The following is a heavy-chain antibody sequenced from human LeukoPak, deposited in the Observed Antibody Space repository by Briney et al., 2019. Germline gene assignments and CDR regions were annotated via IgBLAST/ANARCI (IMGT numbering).Heavy chain of an antibody. CDR1: GFTFSRNW. Sequence: GGSLRLSCVGSGFTFSRNWMSWVRQAPGKGLEWVANIKEDGNSKYYVDSVKGRFTISRDNAQNSLFLQMNSLRDEDTAVYYCARDSDDYGDPTYFDYWGQGTLVTVSS. J-gene: IGHJ4*02. V-gene: IGHV3-7*01. CDR3: ARDSDDYGDPTYFDY. CDR2: IKEDGNSK. D-gene: IGHD4-17*01.